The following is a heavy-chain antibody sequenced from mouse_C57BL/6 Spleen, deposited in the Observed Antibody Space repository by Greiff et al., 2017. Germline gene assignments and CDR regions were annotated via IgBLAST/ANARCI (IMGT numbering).Heavy chain of an antibody. V-gene: IGHV5-12*01. CDR1: GFTFSDYY. Sequence: EVQGVESGGGLVQPGGSLKLSCAASGFTFSDYYMYWVRQTPEKRLEWVAYISNGGGSTYYPDTVKGRFTISRDNAKNTLYLQMSRLKSEDTAMYYCARHSGWYYFDYWGQGTTLTVSS. CDR3: ARHSGWYYFDY. CDR2: ISNGGGST. D-gene: IGHD1-2*01. J-gene: IGHJ2*01.